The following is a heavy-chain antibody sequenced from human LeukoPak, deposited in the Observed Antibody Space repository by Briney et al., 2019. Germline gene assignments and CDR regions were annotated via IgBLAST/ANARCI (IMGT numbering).Heavy chain of an antibody. V-gene: IGHV4-61*02. CDR3: ARDVYYDILTGYRPYYMDV. J-gene: IGHJ6*03. CDR1: GGSISSGSYY. CDR2: IYTSGST. Sequence: SQTLSLTCTVSGGSISSGSYYWSWIRQPAGKGLEWIGRIYTSGSTNYNPSLKSRVTISVDTSKNQFSLKLSSVTAADTAVYYCARDVYYDILTGYRPYYMDVWGKGTTVTISS. D-gene: IGHD3-9*01.